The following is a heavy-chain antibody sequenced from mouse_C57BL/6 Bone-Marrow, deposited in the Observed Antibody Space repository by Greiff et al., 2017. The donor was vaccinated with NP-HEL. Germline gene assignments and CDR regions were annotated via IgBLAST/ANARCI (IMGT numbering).Heavy chain of an antibody. J-gene: IGHJ1*03. CDR1: GYTFTCYT. Sequence: QVQLQQSGAELARPGASVKMSCKASGYTFTCYTMHWVKQRPGQGLEWIGYINPSSGYTKYNQKFKDKATLTADKSSSTAYMQLSSLTSEDSAVYYCAREGVGDYYGSSYLYWYFDVWGTGTTVTVSS. CDR2: INPSSGYT. CDR3: AREGVGDYYGSSYLYWYFDV. V-gene: IGHV1-4*01. D-gene: IGHD1-1*01.